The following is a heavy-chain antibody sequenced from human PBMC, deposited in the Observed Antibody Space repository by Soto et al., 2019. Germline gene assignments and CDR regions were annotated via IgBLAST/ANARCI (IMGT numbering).Heavy chain of an antibody. CDR2: INHSGST. J-gene: IGHJ5*02. D-gene: IGHD3-22*01. CDR3: ARGGRRGTMIVVVIRTPTYNWFDP. Sequence: SETLSLTCAVYGGSFSGYYWSWIRQPPGKGLEWIGEINHSGSTNYNPSLKSRVTISVDTSKNQFSLKLSSVTAADTAVYYCARGGRRGTMIVVVIRTPTYNWFDPWGQGTLVTVS. CDR1: GGSFSGYY. V-gene: IGHV4-34*01.